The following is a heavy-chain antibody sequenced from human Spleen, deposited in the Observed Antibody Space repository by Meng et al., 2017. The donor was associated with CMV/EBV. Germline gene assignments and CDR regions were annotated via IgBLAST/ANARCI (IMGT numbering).Heavy chain of an antibody. CDR1: GYTFDTYW. J-gene: IGHJ3*02. D-gene: IGHD2-8*01. CDR2: IYPGDSDA. CDR3: ARRGGLGYCTNGVCYGDAFDI. V-gene: IGHV5-51*01. Sequence: GESLKISCKGSGYTFDTYWIGWVRQMPGKGLEWMGIIYPGDSDATYNPSFQGQVTISADKSISTAYLQWSSLKASDTAMYYCARRGGLGYCTNGVCYGDAFDIWGQGTMVTVSS.